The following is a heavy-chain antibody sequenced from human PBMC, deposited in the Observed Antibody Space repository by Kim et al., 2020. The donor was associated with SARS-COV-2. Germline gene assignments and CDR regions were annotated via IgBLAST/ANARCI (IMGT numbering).Heavy chain of an antibody. CDR3: ARWESYGDYGVPDAFDI. V-gene: IGHV4-59*01. CDR2: IYYSGST. D-gene: IGHD4-17*01. Sequence: SETLSLTCTVSGGSISSYYWSWIRQPPGKGLEWIGYIYYSGSTNYNPSLKSRVTISVDTSKNQFSLKLSSVTAADTAVYYCARWESYGDYGVPDAFDIWGQGTMVTVSS. J-gene: IGHJ3*02. CDR1: GGSISSYY.